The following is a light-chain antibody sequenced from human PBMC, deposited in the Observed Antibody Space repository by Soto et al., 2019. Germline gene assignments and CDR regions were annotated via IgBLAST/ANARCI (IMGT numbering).Light chain of an antibody. CDR3: QKYNSYSKT. CDR1: QGISHY. V-gene: IGKV1-17*03. Sequence: DIQMTQSPSTMSASVGDRVTITCRASQGISHYLAWFQQRPGKVPKRLIYGAYTLESGVPSRFSGSGSGTEFTLTISSLQPEDFATYYCQKYNSYSKTFGQGTKVEIK. J-gene: IGKJ1*01. CDR2: GAY.